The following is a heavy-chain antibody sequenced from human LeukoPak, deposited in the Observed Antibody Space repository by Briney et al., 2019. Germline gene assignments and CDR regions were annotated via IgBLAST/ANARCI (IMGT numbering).Heavy chain of an antibody. CDR3: ARPIYSGSYYGSGSAIDY. CDR2: GSI. V-gene: IGHV3-69-1*01. J-gene: IGHJ4*02. Sequence: GGSLRLSCAASEFIVSSNYMSWVRQAPGKGLEWVSPGSIYYTDSVKGRFTISRDNAKNTLYLQMNSLRAEDTAVYYCARPIYSGSYYGSGSAIDYWGQGTLVTVSS. D-gene: IGHD3-10*01. CDR1: EFIVSSNY.